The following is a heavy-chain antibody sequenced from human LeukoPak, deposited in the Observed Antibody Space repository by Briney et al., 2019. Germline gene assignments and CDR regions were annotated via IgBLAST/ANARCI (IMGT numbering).Heavy chain of an antibody. CDR2: INDSGST. D-gene: IGHD2-2*01. J-gene: IGHJ1*01. CDR1: GGSFSGYY. CDR3: ASIRVLEYQLLWDLRIAEYFQH. Sequence: SETLSLTCAVYGGSFSGYYWSWIRQPPGKGLEWIGEINDSGSTNYNPSLKSRVTISVDTSKNQFSLKLSSVTAADTAVYYCASIRVLEYQLLWDLRIAEYFQHWGQGTLVTVSS. V-gene: IGHV4-34*01.